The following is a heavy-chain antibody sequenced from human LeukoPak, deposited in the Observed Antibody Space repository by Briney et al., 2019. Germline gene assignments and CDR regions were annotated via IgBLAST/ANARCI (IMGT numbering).Heavy chain of an antibody. CDR1: GFTFSLFA. J-gene: IGHJ4*02. Sequence: GGSLRLSCAASGFTFSLFAMHWVRQAPGKGLEWVSAISGSGGATYHADADSVKGRFTISRDNSKNAPYLQINNLRAEDTAVYYCAKDGYNYDSSGHFDYWGQGTLVTVSS. CDR2: ISGSGGAT. D-gene: IGHD3-22*01. CDR3: AKDGYNYDSSGHFDY. V-gene: IGHV3-23*01.